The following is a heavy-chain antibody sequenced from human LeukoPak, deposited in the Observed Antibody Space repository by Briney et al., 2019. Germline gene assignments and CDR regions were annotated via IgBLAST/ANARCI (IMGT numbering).Heavy chain of an antibody. CDR2: IYHTGNT. CDR3: ARDANGSDLHYYHMDF. J-gene: IGHJ6*03. V-gene: IGHV4-4*02. D-gene: IGHD6-25*01. CDR1: GGSITSANW. Sequence: SETLSLTCAVSGGSITSANWWSWVRQSPGKGLEWIGEIYHTGNTNYNPSLNSRVSISLDTSKNQFSLRLTSVTAADTAVYFCARDANGSDLHYYHMDFWGKGTTVTVSS.